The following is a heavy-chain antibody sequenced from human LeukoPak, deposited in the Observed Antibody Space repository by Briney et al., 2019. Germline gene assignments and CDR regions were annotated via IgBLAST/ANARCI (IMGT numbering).Heavy chain of an antibody. CDR1: GGSFSGYY. CDR3: ARGKSSGWRQAKSDP. J-gene: IGHJ5*02. D-gene: IGHD6-19*01. V-gene: IGHV4-34*01. Sequence: PSETLSLTCAVYGGSFSGYYWSWIRQPPGKGLEWIGEINHSGSTNYSPSLKSRVTISVDTSKNQFSLKLSSVTAADTAVYYCARGKSSGWRQAKSDPWGQGTLVTVSS. CDR2: INHSGST.